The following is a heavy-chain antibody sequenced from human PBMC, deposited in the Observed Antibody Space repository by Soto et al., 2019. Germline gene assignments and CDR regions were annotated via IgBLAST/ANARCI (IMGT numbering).Heavy chain of an antibody. CDR2: IWYDGSNK. J-gene: IGHJ4*02. V-gene: IGHV3-33*01. D-gene: IGHD5-12*01. Sequence: QVQLVESGGGVVQPGRSLRLSCAASGFTFSSYGMHWVRQAPGKGLEWVAVIWYDGSNKYYADSVKGRFTISRDNSKNTLYLQMNSLRAEDTAVYYCVRDGPGYSGYSGTLDYWGQGTLVTVSS. CDR1: GFTFSSYG. CDR3: VRDGPGYSGYSGTLDY.